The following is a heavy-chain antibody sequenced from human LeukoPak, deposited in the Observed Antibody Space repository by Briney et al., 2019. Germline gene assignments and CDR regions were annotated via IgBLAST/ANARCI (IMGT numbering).Heavy chain of an antibody. Sequence: SETLSLTCTVSGGSISNYYWSWIRQPPGKRLEWVGYIYYSGSPNYSPSLKSRVTMSLDTSRNQFSLKLSSVTAADTAVYYCTRTSASTAIDYWGPGTLVTVSS. V-gene: IGHV4-59*01. CDR2: IYYSGSP. CDR1: GGSISNYY. J-gene: IGHJ4*02. D-gene: IGHD4-17*01. CDR3: TRTSASTAIDY.